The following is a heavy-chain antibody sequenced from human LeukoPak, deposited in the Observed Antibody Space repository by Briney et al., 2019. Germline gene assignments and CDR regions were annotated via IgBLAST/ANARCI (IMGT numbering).Heavy chain of an antibody. J-gene: IGHJ4*02. Sequence: PGGSLRLSCAASGFTFSSYAMSWVRQAPGKGLEWVSAISGSGGSTYYADSVKGRFTISRDNAKNSLYLQMNSLRAEDTAVYYCALLTSGYCSSTSCRYPLEVDYWGQGTLVTVSS. CDR3: ALLTSGYCSSTSCRYPLEVDY. V-gene: IGHV3-23*01. CDR1: GFTFSSYA. CDR2: ISGSGGST. D-gene: IGHD2-2*01.